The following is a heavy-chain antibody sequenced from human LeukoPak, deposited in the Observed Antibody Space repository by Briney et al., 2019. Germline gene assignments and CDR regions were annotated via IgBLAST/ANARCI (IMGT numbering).Heavy chain of an antibody. CDR1: GFTFSSYM. CDR2: INSGSTYT. Sequence: GGSLRLSCAASGFTFSSYMMNWVRQAPGKGLEWVSSINSGSTYTYYTESVKGRFTISRDNAKNSLYLQMNSLRAEDTAVYYCARELKDYYSMDVWGQGTTVTVSS. V-gene: IGHV3-21*01. CDR3: ARELKDYYSMDV. J-gene: IGHJ6*02.